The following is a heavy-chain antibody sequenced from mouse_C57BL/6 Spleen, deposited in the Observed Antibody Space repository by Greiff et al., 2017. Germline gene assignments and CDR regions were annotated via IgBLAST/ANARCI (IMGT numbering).Heavy chain of an antibody. J-gene: IGHJ4*01. Sequence: EVQLVESGGGLVQPGGSLSLSCAASGFTFTDYYMSWVRQPPGKALEWLGFIRNKANGYTTEYSASVKGRFTISRDNSQSILYLQMNALRAEDSATYYCARYKSNYGYYAMDYWGQGTSVTVSS. CDR2: IRNKANGYTT. CDR3: ARYKSNYGYYAMDY. D-gene: IGHD2-5*01. CDR1: GFTFTDYY. V-gene: IGHV7-3*01.